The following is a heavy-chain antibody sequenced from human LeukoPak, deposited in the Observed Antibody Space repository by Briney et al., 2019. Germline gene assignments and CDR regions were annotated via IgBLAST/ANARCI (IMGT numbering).Heavy chain of an antibody. CDR2: ISYDGSNK. Sequence: GRSLRLSCAASGFTFSTYAMHWARQAPGKGLEWVAVISYDGSNKYYEDSVKGRFTISRDNSKNTLYVQMNSLRAEDTAVYYCAKDQGPWGGVSGFDYWGQGTLVTVSS. CDR3: AKDQGPWGGVSGFDY. CDR1: GFTFSTYA. J-gene: IGHJ4*02. D-gene: IGHD3-10*01. V-gene: IGHV3-30*04.